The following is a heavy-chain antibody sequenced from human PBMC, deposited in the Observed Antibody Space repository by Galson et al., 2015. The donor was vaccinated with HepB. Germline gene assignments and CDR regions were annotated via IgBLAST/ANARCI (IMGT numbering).Heavy chain of an antibody. V-gene: IGHV3-30*04. CDR3: ARDRLTRTIAAAGAPWFDP. CDR1: GFTFSSYA. Sequence: SLRLSCAASGFTFSSYAMHWVRQAPGEGLEWVAVISYDGSNKYYADSVKGRFTISRDNSKNTLYLQMNSLRAEDTAVYYCARDRLTRTIAAAGAPWFDPWGQGTLVTVSS. D-gene: IGHD6-13*01. J-gene: IGHJ5*02. CDR2: ISYDGSNK.